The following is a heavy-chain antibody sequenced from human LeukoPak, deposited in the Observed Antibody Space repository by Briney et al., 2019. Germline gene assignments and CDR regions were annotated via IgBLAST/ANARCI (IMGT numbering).Heavy chain of an antibody. CDR3: ARETTDDFFYYYMDV. Sequence: GGSLRLSCAASGFTFSSYWMSWVCQSPGKGLEWVANIKQDGSERYYMDSVKGRFTISRDNAKASLYLQMNSLRAEDMSVYYCARETTDDFFYYYMDVWGKGTTVTVSS. J-gene: IGHJ6*03. CDR1: GFTFSSYW. V-gene: IGHV3-7*01. D-gene: IGHD1/OR15-1a*01. CDR2: IKQDGSER.